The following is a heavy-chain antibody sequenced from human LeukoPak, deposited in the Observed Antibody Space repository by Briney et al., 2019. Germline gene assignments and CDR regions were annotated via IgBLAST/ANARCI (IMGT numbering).Heavy chain of an antibody. D-gene: IGHD3/OR15-3a*01. CDR1: GFTFSSYG. CDR2: ISYDGSNK. J-gene: IGHJ4*02. Sequence: PGGSLRLSCAASGFTFSSYGMHWVRQAPGKGLEWVAVISYDGSNKYYADSVKGRFTISRDNSKNTLYLQMNSLRAEDTAVYYCAKVFGPPRMVMGPQRNWGQGTLVTVSS. V-gene: IGHV3-30*18. CDR3: AKVFGPPRMVMGPQRN.